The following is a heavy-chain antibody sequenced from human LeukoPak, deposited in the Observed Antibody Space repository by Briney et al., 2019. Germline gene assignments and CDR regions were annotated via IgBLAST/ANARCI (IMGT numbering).Heavy chain of an antibody. J-gene: IGHJ4*02. D-gene: IGHD2-2*01. Sequence: PGGSLRLSCAASGFTFSNAWMSWVRQAPGKGLEWVGRIKSKTDGGTTDYAAPVKGRFTISRDDSKNTLYLQMNSLKTEDTAVYYCTTGYCSSTSCYVDYYSDYWGQGPWSPSPQ. V-gene: IGHV3-15*01. CDR1: GFTFSNAW. CDR2: IKSKTDGGTT. CDR3: TTGYCSSTSCYVDYYSDY.